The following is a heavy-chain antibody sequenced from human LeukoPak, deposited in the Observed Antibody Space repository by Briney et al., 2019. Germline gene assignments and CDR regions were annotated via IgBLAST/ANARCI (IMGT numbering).Heavy chain of an antibody. V-gene: IGHV1-18*01. D-gene: IGHD6-19*01. Sequence: ASVTLSFTSSAYTFTIYGISWVRQAPGQGLGRMGWISAYNGNTNYAQTLQGRVTMTTDTSTSTAYMELRSLRSDDTAVYYCARAPSIAVAGDFDYWGQGTLVTVSS. CDR3: ARAPSIAVAGDFDY. CDR2: ISAYNGNT. J-gene: IGHJ4*02. CDR1: AYTFTIYG.